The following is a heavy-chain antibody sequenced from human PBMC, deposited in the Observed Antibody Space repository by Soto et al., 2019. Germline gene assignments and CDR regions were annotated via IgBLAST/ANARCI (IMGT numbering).Heavy chain of an antibody. J-gene: IGHJ4*02. CDR2: IWFDGINK. CDR3: ARDRDRSSWYPAKFDY. D-gene: IGHD6-13*01. V-gene: IGHV3-33*01. Sequence: GGSLRLSCSASGFTFSSHGMHWVRQAPGKGLEWVALIWFDGINKHYADSVKGRFTISRDSSKNTLYLQMNSLRAEDTAVYYCARDRDRSSWYPAKFDYWGQGTLVTVSS. CDR1: GFTFSSHG.